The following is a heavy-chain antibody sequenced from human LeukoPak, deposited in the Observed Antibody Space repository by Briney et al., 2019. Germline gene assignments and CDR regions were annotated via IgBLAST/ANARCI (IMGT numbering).Heavy chain of an antibody. Sequence: SETLSLTCAVHGGSFSGYYWSWIRQPPGKGLEWIGEINHSGSTNYNPSLKSRVTISVDTSKNQFSLKLSSVTAADTAVYYCATCYYGSGSHYNWFDPWGQGTLVTVSS. CDR2: INHSGST. V-gene: IGHV4-34*01. CDR3: ATCYYGSGSHYNWFDP. J-gene: IGHJ5*02. CDR1: GGSFSGYY. D-gene: IGHD3-10*01.